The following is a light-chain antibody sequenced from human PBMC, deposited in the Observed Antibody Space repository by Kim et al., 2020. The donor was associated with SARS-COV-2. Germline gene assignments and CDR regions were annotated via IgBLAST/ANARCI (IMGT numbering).Light chain of an antibody. J-gene: IGKJ1*01. CDR2: GAS. CDR1: QSVSSN. Sequence: ERVMTQSPATLSVSPGERATLSCRASQSVSSNLAWYQQKPGQAPRLLIYGASTRATGIPARFSGSGSGTDFTLTISSLQSEDFAVYYCQQYNNWPLTFGQGTKVEIK. CDR3: QQYNNWPLT. V-gene: IGKV3-15*01.